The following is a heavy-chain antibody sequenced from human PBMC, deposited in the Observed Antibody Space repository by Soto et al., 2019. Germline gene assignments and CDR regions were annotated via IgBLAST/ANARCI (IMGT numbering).Heavy chain of an antibody. CDR2: IIPIFGTA. CDR1: GGTFSSYA. J-gene: IGHJ6*02. Sequence: SVKVSCKASGGTFSSYAISWVRQAPGQGLEWMGGIIPIFGTANYAQKFQGRVTITADESTSTAYMELSSLRSEDTAVYYCARGYYGSGSYSDYYYGMDVWGQGTTVTVSS. V-gene: IGHV1-69*13. CDR3: ARGYYGSGSYSDYYYGMDV. D-gene: IGHD3-10*01.